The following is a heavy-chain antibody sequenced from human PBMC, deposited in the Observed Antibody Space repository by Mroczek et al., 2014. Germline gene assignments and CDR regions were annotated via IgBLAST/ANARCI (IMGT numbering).Heavy chain of an antibody. CDR3: AKGMGRYYDSSGSLGPFDY. CDR1: GFTFSSYG. CDR2: ISYDGSNK. J-gene: IGHJ4*02. D-gene: IGHD3-22*01. V-gene: IGHV3-30*18. Sequence: QVQLVESGGGVVQPGRSLRLSCAASGFTFSSYGMHWVRQAPGKGLEWVAVISYDGSNKYYADSVKGRFTISRDNSKNTLYLQMNSLRAEDTAVYYCAKGMGRYYDSSGSLGPFDYWGQGTPGHRLL.